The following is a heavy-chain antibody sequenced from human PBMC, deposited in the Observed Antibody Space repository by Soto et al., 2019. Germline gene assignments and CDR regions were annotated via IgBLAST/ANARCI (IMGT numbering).Heavy chain of an antibody. V-gene: IGHV1-69*06. J-gene: IGHJ5*02. CDR1: GGTFSSYA. D-gene: IGHD3-22*01. CDR3: ARGFYYDSSGFNWFDP. Sequence: QVQLVLSGAEVKKPGSSVKVSCKASGGTFSSYAISWVRQAPGQGLEWMGGIIPIFGTANYAQKFQGRVKSTADKSTSTADMELSSLRSEDTAVYYCARGFYYDSSGFNWFDPWGQGTLVTVSS. CDR2: IIPIFGTA.